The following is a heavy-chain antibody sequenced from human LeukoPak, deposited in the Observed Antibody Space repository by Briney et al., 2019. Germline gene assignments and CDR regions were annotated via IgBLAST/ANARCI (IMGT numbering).Heavy chain of an antibody. V-gene: IGHV4-34*01. D-gene: IGHD2/OR15-2a*01. CDR1: GGSFSGYY. J-gene: IGHJ4*02. CDR3: ASPPFLGGDYADY. CDR2: INHSGST. Sequence: SETLSLTCAVYGGSFSGYYWSWIRQPPGKGLVWIGEINHSGSTNYNPSLKSRVTTSVDTSKNQFSLKLSSVTAADTAVYYRASPPFLGGDYADYWGQGTLVTVSS.